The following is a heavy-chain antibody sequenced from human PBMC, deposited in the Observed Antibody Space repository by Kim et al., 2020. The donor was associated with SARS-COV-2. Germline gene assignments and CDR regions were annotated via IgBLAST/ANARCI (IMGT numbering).Heavy chain of an antibody. Sequence: SVKVSCKASGGTFSSYAISWVRQAPGQGLEWMGGIIPIFGTANYAQKFQGRVTITADESTSTAYMELSSLRSEDTAVYYCARVSRGVGRFLEWLLTDYWGQGTLVTVSS. CDR1: GGTFSSYA. J-gene: IGHJ4*02. CDR3: ARVSRGVGRFLEWLLTDY. D-gene: IGHD3-3*01. CDR2: IIPIFGTA. V-gene: IGHV1-69*13.